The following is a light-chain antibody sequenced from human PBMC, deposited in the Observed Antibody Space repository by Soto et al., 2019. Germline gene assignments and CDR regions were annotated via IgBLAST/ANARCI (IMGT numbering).Light chain of an antibody. CDR3: NSYTSSSTYVV. CDR1: SSDVGGYHY. CDR2: DVD. V-gene: IGLV2-14*03. Sequence: QSALTQPASVSGSPGQSITISCTGTSSDVGGYHYVSWYQHHPGKAPKLMIYDVDNRPSGVSNRFSGSKSGNTASLTISGLQAEDEADYCCNSYTSSSTYVVFGGGTKVTVL. J-gene: IGLJ2*01.